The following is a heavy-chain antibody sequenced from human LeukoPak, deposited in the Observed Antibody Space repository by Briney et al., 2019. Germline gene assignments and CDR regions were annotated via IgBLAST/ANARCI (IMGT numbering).Heavy chain of an antibody. D-gene: IGHD4-17*01. Sequence: PGGSLRLSCAASGFTFSSYGMHSVRQAPGKGLEWVAVISYDGSNKYYADSVKGRFTISRDNSKNTLYLQMNSLRAEDTAVYYCAKEAVTTPFDYWGQGTLVTVSS. J-gene: IGHJ4*02. CDR2: ISYDGSNK. V-gene: IGHV3-30*18. CDR1: GFTFSSYG. CDR3: AKEAVTTPFDY.